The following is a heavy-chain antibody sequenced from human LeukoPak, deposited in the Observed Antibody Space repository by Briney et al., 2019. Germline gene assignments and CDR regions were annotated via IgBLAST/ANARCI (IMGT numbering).Heavy chain of an antibody. J-gene: IGHJ6*03. D-gene: IGHD2-2*01. CDR1: GGSISSSSYY. Sequence: PSETLSLTCTVSGGSISSSSYYWGWIRQPAGKGLEWIGRIYTSGSTNYNPSLKSRVTISVDTSKNQFSLKLSSVTAADTAVYYCARDYASYYYYYMDVWGKGTTVTVSS. CDR2: IYTSGST. V-gene: IGHV4-61*02. CDR3: ARDYASYYYYYMDV.